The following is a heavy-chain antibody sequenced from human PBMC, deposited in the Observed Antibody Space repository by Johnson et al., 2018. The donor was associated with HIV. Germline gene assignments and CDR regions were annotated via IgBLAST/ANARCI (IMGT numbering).Heavy chain of an antibody. D-gene: IGHD1-26*01. J-gene: IGHJ3*02. CDR1: GFTFSDYY. CDR2: IRSKANSYAT. Sequence: VQVVESGGGLVKPGESLRLSCAASGFTFSDYYMNWIRQAPGKGLEWVGRIRSKANSYATAYAASVKGRFTISRDDSKNTAYLQMNSLKTEDTAVYYCTRRVVGATTDDAFDIWGQGTMVTVSS. V-gene: IGHV3-73*01. CDR3: TRRVVGATTDDAFDI.